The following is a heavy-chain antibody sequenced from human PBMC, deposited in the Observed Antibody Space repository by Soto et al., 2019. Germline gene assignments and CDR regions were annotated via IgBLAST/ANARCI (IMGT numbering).Heavy chain of an antibody. CDR3: VRDIR. V-gene: IGHV3-74*01. Sequence: EVQLVESGGGLVQPGGSLRLSCAASGFTFSSIWMHWVRQAPGKGLVWVSCINSDGSTTSYADSVKGRFTISRDNAKNTLYLPMNSLTAEDTDVYYCVRDIRWGQGTLVTVSS. J-gene: IGHJ4*02. CDR2: INSDGSTT. CDR1: GFTFSSIW.